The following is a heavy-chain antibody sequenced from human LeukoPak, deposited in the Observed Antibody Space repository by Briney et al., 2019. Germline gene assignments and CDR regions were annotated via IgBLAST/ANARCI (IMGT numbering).Heavy chain of an antibody. V-gene: IGHV3-21*01. Sequence: PGGSLRLSCAASGFTFSSYSMNWVRQAPGKGLEWVSSISSSSSYIYYADSVKGRFTISRDNARNSLYLQMNSLRAEDTAVYYCARPYCSGGSCSCHFDYWGQGTLVTVSS. CDR1: GFTFSSYS. CDR3: ARPYCSGGSCSCHFDY. CDR2: ISSSSSYI. J-gene: IGHJ4*02. D-gene: IGHD2-15*01.